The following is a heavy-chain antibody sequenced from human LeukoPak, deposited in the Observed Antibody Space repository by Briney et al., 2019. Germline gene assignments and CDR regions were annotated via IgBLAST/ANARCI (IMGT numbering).Heavy chain of an antibody. CDR3: AKGWSRYYDSSGYKGPFDY. D-gene: IGHD3-22*01. Sequence: PGRSLRLSCAASGFTFDDYAMHWVRQAPGKGLEWVSGISWNSGSIGYADSVKGRFTISRDNAKNSLYLQMNSLRAEDTALYYCAKGWSRYYDSSGYKGPFDYWGQGTLVTVSS. CDR1: GFTFDDYA. J-gene: IGHJ4*02. CDR2: ISWNSGSI. V-gene: IGHV3-9*01.